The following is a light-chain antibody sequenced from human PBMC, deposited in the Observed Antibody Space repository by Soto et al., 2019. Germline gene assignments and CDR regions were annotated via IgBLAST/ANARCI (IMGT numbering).Light chain of an antibody. Sequence: QSALTQPASVSGSPGQSITISCTGTSSDVGGYNYVSWYQQHPGKAPKLIIYEVSNRPSGVSNRFSGSKSGNTASLTIAGLQAEDEADYYCNSYTSSSTLVVFGGGTKLTV. CDR2: EVS. V-gene: IGLV2-14*01. CDR1: SSDVGGYNY. CDR3: NSYTSSSTLVV. J-gene: IGLJ2*01.